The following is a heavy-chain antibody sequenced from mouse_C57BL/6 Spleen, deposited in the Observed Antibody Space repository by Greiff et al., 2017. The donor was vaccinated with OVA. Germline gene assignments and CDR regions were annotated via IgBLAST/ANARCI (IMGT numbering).Heavy chain of an antibody. J-gene: IGHJ2*01. Sequence: EVKLQESGPGLVKPSQSLSLTCSVTGYSITSGYYCNWIRQFPGNKLEWMGYISYDGSNNYNPSFKNRFSITRDTSKNQFFLTLNSVTTEDTATYYCARCNGYDCFDYWGQGTTLTVSA. CDR2: ISYDGSN. D-gene: IGHD2-2*01. V-gene: IGHV3-6*01. CDR3: ARCNGYDCFDY. CDR1: GYSITSGYY.